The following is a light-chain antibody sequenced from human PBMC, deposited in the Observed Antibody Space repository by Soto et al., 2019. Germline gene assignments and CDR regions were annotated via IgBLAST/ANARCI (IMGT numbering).Light chain of an antibody. CDR3: QQYGSSPRT. V-gene: IGKV3-20*01. J-gene: IGKJ1*01. Sequence: EIVLTQSPGTLSLSPGERATLSCRASQSVSSSYLDWYQQKPGQAPRLLIYGASSRATGIPDRFSGSGSGTDFTLTISRLEPEEFAVYYCQQYGSSPRTFGQGTKVEIK. CDR2: GAS. CDR1: QSVSSSY.